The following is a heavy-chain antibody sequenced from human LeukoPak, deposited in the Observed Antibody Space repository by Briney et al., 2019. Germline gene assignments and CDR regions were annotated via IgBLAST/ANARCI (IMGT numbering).Heavy chain of an antibody. CDR1: GGSISSSNW. J-gene: IGHJ4*02. CDR2: IYHSGST. V-gene: IGHV4-4*02. D-gene: IGHD6-19*01. CDR3: ARHSGWSGPDY. Sequence: PSETLSLTCAVSGGSISSSNWWSWVRQPPGKGLEWIGEIYHSGSTNYNPSLKSRVTISVDTSKNQFSLKLSSVTAADTAVYYCARHSGWSGPDYWGQGTLVTVSS.